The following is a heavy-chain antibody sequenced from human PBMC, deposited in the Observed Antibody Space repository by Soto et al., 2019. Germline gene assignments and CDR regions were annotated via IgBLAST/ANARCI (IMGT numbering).Heavy chain of an antibody. CDR2: INPDTDDT. CDR3: ARDYFDRSGLYGMDL. V-gene: IGHV1-2*02. Sequence: QLLQSGAEVRKPGASVKVSCEASGYTFIDYYMHWVRQAPGQGLEWMGWINPDTDDTHYAQKFQGRLIMTRDTSINTVYMELSRLTSDDTAVYYCARDYFDRSGLYGMDLWGQGTTVTVSS. J-gene: IGHJ6*02. D-gene: IGHD3-22*01. CDR1: GYTFIDYY.